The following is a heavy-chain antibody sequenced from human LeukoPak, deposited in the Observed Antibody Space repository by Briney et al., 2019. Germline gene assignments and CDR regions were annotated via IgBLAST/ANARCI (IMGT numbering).Heavy chain of an antibody. Sequence: ASVKVSCKASGYTFSSYYMHWVRQAPGQGLEWMGIINPSGGSTTYAQKFQGRVTMARDTSTSTVYMELSSLRSEDTAVYYCARGGYNCNMFDYWGQGTLVTVSS. CDR3: ARGGYNCNMFDY. D-gene: IGHD1-20*01. V-gene: IGHV1-46*03. J-gene: IGHJ4*02. CDR1: GYTFSSYY. CDR2: INPSGGST.